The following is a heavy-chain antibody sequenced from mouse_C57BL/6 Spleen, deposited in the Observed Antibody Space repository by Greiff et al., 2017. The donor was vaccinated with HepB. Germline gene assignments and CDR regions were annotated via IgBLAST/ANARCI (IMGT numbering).Heavy chain of an antibody. D-gene: IGHD1-1*01. J-gene: IGHJ4*01. CDR1: GYTFTDYY. V-gene: IGHV1-19*01. Sequence: EVQLQQSGPVLVKPGASVKMSCKASGYTFTDYYMNWVKQSHGKSLEWIGVINPYNGGTSYNQKFKGKATLTVDKSSSTAYMELNSLTSEDSAVYYCASPLYGSSETYYAMDYGGQGTSVTVSS. CDR3: ASPLYGSSETYYAMDY. CDR2: INPYNGGT.